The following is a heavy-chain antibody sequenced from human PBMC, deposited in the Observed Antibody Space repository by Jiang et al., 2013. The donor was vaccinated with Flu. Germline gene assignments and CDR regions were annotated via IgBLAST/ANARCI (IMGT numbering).Heavy chain of an antibody. D-gene: IGHD6-13*01. V-gene: IGHV3-73*02. CDR2: IRSKANSYAT. J-gene: IGHJ6*02. CDR3: TRHEGSSWGDYYYYGMDV. CDR1: GFTFSGSA. Sequence: QLVESGGGLVQPGGSLKLSCAASGFTFSGSAMHWVRQASGKGLEWVGRIRSKANSYATAYAASVKGRFTISRDDSKNTAYLQMNSLKTEDTAVYYCTRHEGSSWGDYYYYGMDVWGQGTTVTVSS.